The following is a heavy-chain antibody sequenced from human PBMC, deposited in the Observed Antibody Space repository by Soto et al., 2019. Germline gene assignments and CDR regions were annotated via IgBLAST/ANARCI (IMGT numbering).Heavy chain of an antibody. CDR2: VYHTGRT. J-gene: IGHJ3*02. Sequence: SETLSLTCTVSGYSINSGHYWAWIRQPPGKGLEWIGSVYHTGRTYSDPSLKSRVTISVDTSKNQFSLKMTSVTAADTAIYFCARGSHIAVVTDAFDIWGQGKIVTV. D-gene: IGHD2-21*02. CDR3: ARGSHIAVVTDAFDI. CDR1: GYSINSGHY. V-gene: IGHV4-38-2*02.